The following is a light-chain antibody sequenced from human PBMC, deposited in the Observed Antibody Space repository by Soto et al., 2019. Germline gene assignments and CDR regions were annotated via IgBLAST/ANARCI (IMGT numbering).Light chain of an antibody. CDR1: QSVSSN. CDR3: QQYNNWPGT. J-gene: IGKJ1*01. Sequence: EIVMTQSPATLSVSPGERATLSCRASQSVSSNLAWYQQKPGQAPRLLIYGASTRATGIPARFSASGSVTECNLTISSLQSEDFAVYYCQQYNNWPGTFGQGTKVEIK. CDR2: GAS. V-gene: IGKV3-15*01.